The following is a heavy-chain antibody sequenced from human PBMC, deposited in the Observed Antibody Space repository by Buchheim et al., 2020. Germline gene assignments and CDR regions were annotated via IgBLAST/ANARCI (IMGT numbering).Heavy chain of an antibody. CDR2: IYYSGST. CDR1: GGSISSGGYY. J-gene: IGHJ4*02. V-gene: IGHV4-31*02. Sequence: QVQLQESGPGLVKPSQTLSLTCIVSGGSISSGGYYWSWIRQQQGKGLEWIGYIYYSGSTYFNPTLKSRISISVDTSKNQFSLKLSSVTAADTALYYCARGGTVTTFYFDYWGQGTL. D-gene: IGHD4-17*01. CDR3: ARGGTVTTFYFDY.